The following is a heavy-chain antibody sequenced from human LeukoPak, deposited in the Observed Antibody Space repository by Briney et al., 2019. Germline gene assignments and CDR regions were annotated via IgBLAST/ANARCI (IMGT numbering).Heavy chain of an antibody. CDR2: INSDGSST. D-gene: IGHD3-3*01. CDR3: ARGYYDFWSGTAAWYYYYGMDV. Sequence: TGGSLRLSCAASGFTFSSYWMHWVRQAPGKGLVWVSRINSDGSSTSYADSVKGRFTISRDNAKNTLYLQMNSLRAEDTAVYYCARGYYDFWSGTAAWYYYYGMDVWGQGTTVTVPS. CDR1: GFTFSSYW. V-gene: IGHV3-74*01. J-gene: IGHJ6*02.